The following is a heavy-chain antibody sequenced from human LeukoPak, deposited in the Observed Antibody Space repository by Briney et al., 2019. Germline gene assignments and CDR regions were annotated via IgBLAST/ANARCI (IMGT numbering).Heavy chain of an antibody. Sequence: SETLSLTCTVSGGSISSYYWSWIRQPPGKGLEWIGYIYYSGSTNYNPSLKSRVTISVDTSKNQFSLKLSSVTAADTAVYYCARVPHCSSTSCCIDYYYGMDVWGKGTTVTVSS. J-gene: IGHJ6*04. CDR3: ARVPHCSSTSCCIDYYYGMDV. V-gene: IGHV4-59*01. CDR2: IYYSGST. D-gene: IGHD2-2*01. CDR1: GGSISSYY.